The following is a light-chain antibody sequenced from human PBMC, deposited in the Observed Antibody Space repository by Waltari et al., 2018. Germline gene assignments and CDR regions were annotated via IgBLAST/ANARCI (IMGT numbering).Light chain of an antibody. V-gene: IGKV1-8*01. CDR2: AAS. Sequence: AIRMTQSPSSFSASTGDRVTITCRASQGISSYLAWYQQKPGKAPKLLSYAASTLQSGVPSRFSGSGSGTDFTLTISCLQSEDFATYYCQQYYSYPGTFGQGTKLEIK. CDR1: QGISSY. CDR3: QQYYSYPGT. J-gene: IGKJ2*01.